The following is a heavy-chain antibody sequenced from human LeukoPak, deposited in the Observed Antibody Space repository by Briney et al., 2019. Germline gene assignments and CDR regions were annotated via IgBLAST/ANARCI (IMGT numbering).Heavy chain of an antibody. CDR2: MNPNSGNT. V-gene: IGHV1-8*02. D-gene: IGHD5-18*01. CDR1: GYTFTSYY. J-gene: IGHJ4*02. Sequence: VASVTVSCKASGYTFTSYYMHWVRQATGQGLEWMGWMNPNSGNTGYAQKFQGRVTMTRNTSISTAYMELSSLRSEDTAVYYCARGLRGYSYGYEEGALGSVYWGQGTLVTVSS. CDR3: ARGLRGYSYGYEEGALGSVY.